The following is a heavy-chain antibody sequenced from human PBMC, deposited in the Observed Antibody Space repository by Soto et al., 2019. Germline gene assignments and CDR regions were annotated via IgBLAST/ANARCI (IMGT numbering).Heavy chain of an antibody. CDR2: IYYSGST. Sequence: SETLSLTCTVSGGSISSSSYYWGWIRQPPGKGLEWIGSIYYSGSTYYNPSLKSRVTISVDTSKNQFSLKLSSVTAADTAVYYSARQGVAVALDLDYWGQGTLVTVSP. CDR3: ARQGVAVALDLDY. CDR1: GGSISSSSYY. V-gene: IGHV4-39*01. D-gene: IGHD6-19*01. J-gene: IGHJ4*02.